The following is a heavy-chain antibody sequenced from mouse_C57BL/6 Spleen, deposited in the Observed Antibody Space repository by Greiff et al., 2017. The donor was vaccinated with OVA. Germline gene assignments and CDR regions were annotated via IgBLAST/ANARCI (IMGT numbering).Heavy chain of an antibody. CDR3: ARSPYDYDLSTGYFDV. D-gene: IGHD2-4*01. J-gene: IGHJ1*03. Sequence: EVQLQQSGPGLAKPSQTLSLTCSVTGYSITSDYWNWIRKFPGNKLEYMGYISYSGSTYYNPSLKSRISITRDTSKNQYYLQLNSVTTEDTATYYCARSPYDYDLSTGYFDVWGTGTTVTVSS. CDR2: ISYSGST. CDR1: GYSITSDY. V-gene: IGHV3-8*01.